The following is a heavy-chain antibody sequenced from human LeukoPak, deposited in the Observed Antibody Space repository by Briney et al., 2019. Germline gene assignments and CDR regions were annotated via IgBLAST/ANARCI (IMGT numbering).Heavy chain of an antibody. J-gene: IGHJ3*02. CDR2: ISAYNGNT. Sequence: ASVKVSCKVSGYTLTDLAMHWVRQAPGQGLEWMGWISAYNGNTNYAQKLQGRVTMTTDTSTSTAYMELRSLRSDDTAVYYCARDRIPYYDILTGRRNDAFDIWGQGTMVTVSS. D-gene: IGHD3-9*01. V-gene: IGHV1-18*01. CDR3: ARDRIPYYDILTGRRNDAFDI. CDR1: GYTLTDLA.